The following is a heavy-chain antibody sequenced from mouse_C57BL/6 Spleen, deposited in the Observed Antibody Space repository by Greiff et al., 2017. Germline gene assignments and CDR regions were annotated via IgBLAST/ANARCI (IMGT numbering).Heavy chain of an antibody. Sequence: EVQLQQSGPELVKPGASVKISCKASGYSFTGYYMNWVKQSPEKSLEWIGEINPSTGGTTYNQKFKAKATLTVDKSSSTAYMQLKSLTSEDSAVYYCARKIYYGSSYVDYWGQGTTLTVSS. CDR2: INPSTGGT. CDR1: GYSFTGYY. V-gene: IGHV1-42*01. CDR3: ARKIYYGSSYVDY. J-gene: IGHJ2*01. D-gene: IGHD1-1*01.